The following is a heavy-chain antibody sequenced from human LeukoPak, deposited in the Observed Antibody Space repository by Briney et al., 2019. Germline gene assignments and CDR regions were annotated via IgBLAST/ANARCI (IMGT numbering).Heavy chain of an antibody. CDR2: IYYSGNT. J-gene: IGHJ6*03. V-gene: IGHV4-59*08. D-gene: IGHD2-8*01. CDR1: GGSISSYY. Sequence: SETPSVTCTVPGGSISSYYWSWIPQPPPKVLLWIGYIYYSGNTNYNPSLKSRVIISVNTSKNQFSLKLSSVTAADTAVYYCARFNGRRYMDVWGKGTTVTVSS. CDR3: ARFNGRRYMDV.